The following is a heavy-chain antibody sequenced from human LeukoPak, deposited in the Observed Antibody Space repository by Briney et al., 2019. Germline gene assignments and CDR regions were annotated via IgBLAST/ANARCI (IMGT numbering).Heavy chain of an antibody. J-gene: IGHJ4*02. CDR1: GYTFTSYG. Sequence: ASVKVSCKASGYTFTSYGISWVRQAPGQGLEWMGWISAYNGNTNYAQKLRGRVTMTTDTSTSTAYMELRSLRSDDTAVYYCARRVAAAGTWDYWGQGTLVTVSS. D-gene: IGHD6-13*01. CDR2: ISAYNGNT. CDR3: ARRVAAAGTWDY. V-gene: IGHV1-18*04.